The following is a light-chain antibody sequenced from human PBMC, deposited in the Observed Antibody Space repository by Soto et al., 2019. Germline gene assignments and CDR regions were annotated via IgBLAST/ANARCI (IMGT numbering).Light chain of an antibody. CDR2: GAS. J-gene: IGKJ2*01. V-gene: IGKV3-20*01. CDR1: QSVSSSY. CDR3: QYYGRSPPYT. Sequence: EIVLTQSPGTLSLSPGEGATLSCRTSQSVSSSYLSWFQQRPGQAPRLLIYGASNRASGIPDRFSGSGSGSGFTLAISSLEHEDFVVYYCQYYGRSPPYTFGQGTKLDIK.